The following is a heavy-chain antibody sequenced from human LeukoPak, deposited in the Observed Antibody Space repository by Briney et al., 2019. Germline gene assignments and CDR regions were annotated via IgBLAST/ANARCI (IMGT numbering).Heavy chain of an antibody. CDR1: GFSVSNYV. V-gene: IGHV3-23*01. CDR3: VHVPVSAQWYFAL. J-gene: IGHJ2*01. Sequence: GGSLRLSCAASGFSVSNYVMNWVRQAPGRGLEWVSGISASRINTYYAESVKGRFTISRDISMNTLNLQMNTLRAEDTAVYYCVHVPVSAQWYFALWGRGTLVTVSS. CDR2: ISASRINT. D-gene: IGHD2-2*01.